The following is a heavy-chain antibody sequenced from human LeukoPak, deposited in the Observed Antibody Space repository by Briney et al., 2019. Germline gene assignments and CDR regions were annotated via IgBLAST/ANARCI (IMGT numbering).Heavy chain of an antibody. Sequence: GASVKVSCKASGGTFSSYAISWVRQAPGQGLEWMGGIIPIFGTANYAQKFQGRVTITADESTSTAYMELSSLRSEDTAVYYCARKGYCSGGSSYLDAFDIWGQGTMVTVSS. J-gene: IGHJ3*02. D-gene: IGHD2-15*01. CDR3: ARKGYCSGGSSYLDAFDI. V-gene: IGHV1-69*13. CDR2: IIPIFGTA. CDR1: GGTFSSYA.